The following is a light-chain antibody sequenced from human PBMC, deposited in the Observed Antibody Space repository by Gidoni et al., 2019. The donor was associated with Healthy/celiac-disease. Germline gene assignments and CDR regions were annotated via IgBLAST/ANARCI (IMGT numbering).Light chain of an antibody. Sequence: QSALTQPRSVSGSPGQSITLSGPGTSSDVGCYNYVSWYQQHPGKVPKLMIYDVSKRPSGVPDRSAGSKSGNTASLTISGLQAEDEADYYCCSYAGSPWVYGGGTKLTVL. V-gene: IGLV2-11*01. CDR1: SSDVGCYNY. CDR2: DVS. CDR3: CSYAGSPWV. J-gene: IGLJ3*02.